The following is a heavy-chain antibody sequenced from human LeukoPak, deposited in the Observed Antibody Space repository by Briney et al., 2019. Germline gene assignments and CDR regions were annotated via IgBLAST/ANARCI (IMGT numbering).Heavy chain of an antibody. CDR2: IYYSGST. J-gene: IGHJ3*02. CDR1: GGSISNYY. CDR3: AGGRTRAFDI. D-gene: IGHD3-16*01. Sequence: SAIRSFCWSVAGGSISNYYWSWIRKPPEKRQEWIGYIYYSGSTNYNPSLKSRVTISVDTSKNQFYLKLSSVTAADTAVYYCAGGRTRAFDIGGQGTMVTVSS. V-gene: IGHV4-59*01.